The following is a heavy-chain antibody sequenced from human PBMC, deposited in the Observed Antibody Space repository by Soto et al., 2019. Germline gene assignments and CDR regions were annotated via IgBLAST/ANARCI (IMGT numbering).Heavy chain of an antibody. Sequence: QVQLVESGGGLVKPGGSLRLSCAASGFTFSDYYMSWIHQAPGKGLEWVSYISSSGSTIYYADSVKGRFTISRDNAKNSLYLQMNSPRAEDTAVYYCARDTPTMVRGVRVDAFDIWGQGTMVTVSS. D-gene: IGHD3-10*01. V-gene: IGHV3-11*01. CDR2: ISSSGSTI. J-gene: IGHJ3*02. CDR3: ARDTPTMVRGVRVDAFDI. CDR1: GFTFSDYY.